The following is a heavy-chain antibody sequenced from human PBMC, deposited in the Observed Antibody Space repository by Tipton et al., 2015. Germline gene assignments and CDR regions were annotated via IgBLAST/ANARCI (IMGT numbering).Heavy chain of an antibody. CDR3: VRMQCTGGVCFDDTHTMSV. Sequence: QLVQSGAEVKKPGSSVKVSCKASEGTLDNYFITWVRQAPGQGLEWMGRIFPLAQTTFYARRFRGRVTITADNPTTISYLEFTTLTPEDTAIYYCVRMQCTGGVCFDDTHTMSVWGQGTTVTVSS. CDR2: IFPLAQTT. CDR1: EGTLDNYF. V-gene: IGHV1-69*06. J-gene: IGHJ6*01. D-gene: IGHD2-8*02.